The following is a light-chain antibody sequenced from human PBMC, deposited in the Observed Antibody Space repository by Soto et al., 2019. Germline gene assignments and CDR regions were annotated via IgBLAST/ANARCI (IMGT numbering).Light chain of an antibody. CDR1: QGISNL. V-gene: IGKV1-27*01. J-gene: IGKJ3*01. CDR2: AAS. Sequence: DIQMTQSPSSLSASVGGRITISCRASQGISNLLAWYQQKPGKAPKLLIYAASTLQSGVQSRISGSGSGTDFTLTISSLQPEDVATYYCQKYSSAPCTFGPGTKVDSK. CDR3: QKYSSAPCT.